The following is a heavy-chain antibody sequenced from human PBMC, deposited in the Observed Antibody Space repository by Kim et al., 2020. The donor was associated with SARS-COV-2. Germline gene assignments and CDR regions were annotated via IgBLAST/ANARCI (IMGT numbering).Heavy chain of an antibody. Sequence: SETLSLTCTVSGGSISSGDYYWTWIRQGPGKGLEWFGHTSHTGDTKYNVSMQSRVTISVDPSNNQISLNLRSVTFADTAGYFCTREYFGSTNSYSGWLGSWGQGTVDTVSS. CDR2: TSHTGDT. J-gene: IGHJ5*01. CDR3: TREYFGSTNSYSGWLGS. CDR1: GGSISSGDYY. D-gene: IGHD2-8*01. V-gene: IGHV4-31*03.